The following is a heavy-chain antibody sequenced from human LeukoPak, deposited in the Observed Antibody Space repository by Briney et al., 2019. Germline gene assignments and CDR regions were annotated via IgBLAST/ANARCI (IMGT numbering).Heavy chain of an antibody. CDR3: ARVHSSSWYYFDY. Sequence: SETLSLTCTVSGGSISSGDYYWSWIRQPPGKGLEWIGYIYYSGSTYYNPSLKSRVTISVDTSKNQFSLKLSSVTAADTAAYYCARVHSSSWYYFDYWGQGTLVTVSS. V-gene: IGHV4-30-4*08. J-gene: IGHJ4*02. D-gene: IGHD6-13*01. CDR1: GGSISSGDYY. CDR2: IYYSGST.